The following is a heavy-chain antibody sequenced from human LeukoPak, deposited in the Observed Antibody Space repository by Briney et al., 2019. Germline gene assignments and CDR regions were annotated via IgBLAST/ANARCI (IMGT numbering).Heavy chain of an antibody. CDR2: IWYDGSNK. CDR3: ASSTVVTPIDY. D-gene: IGHD4-23*01. Sequence: GGSLRLSCAASGFTFSDYYMSWIRQAPGKGLEWVAVIWYDGSNKYYADSVKGRFTISRDNSKNTLYLQMNSLRAEDTAVYYCASSTVVTPIDYWGQGTLVTVSS. V-gene: IGHV3-33*08. J-gene: IGHJ4*02. CDR1: GFTFSDYY.